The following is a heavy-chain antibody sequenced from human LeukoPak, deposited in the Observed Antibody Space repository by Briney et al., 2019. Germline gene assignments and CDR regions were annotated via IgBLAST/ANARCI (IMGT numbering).Heavy chain of an antibody. CDR3: VKITSVTGGDC. J-gene: IGHJ4*02. CDR1: GLTVSNNY. Sequence: GGSLRLSCAVSGLTVSNNYMSWVRQAPGKGLEWVSVIYSGGSTYYADSVKGRFTISRDNSKNTVYLQMNSLRDEDTAVYYCVKITSVTGGDCWGQGTRLTVSS. D-gene: IGHD1-1*01. V-gene: IGHV3-53*01. CDR2: IYSGGST.